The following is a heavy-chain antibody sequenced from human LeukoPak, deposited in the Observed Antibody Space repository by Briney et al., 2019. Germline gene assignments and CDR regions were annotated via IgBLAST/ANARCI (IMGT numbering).Heavy chain of an antibody. CDR3: ARDDGPYRSLSLFDY. CDR2: IIPIFDTA. Sequence: GASVKVSCKASGGTFSNYAISWLRQAPGQGLEWMGRIIPIFDTANSAQTFQGRVTITADKSTSTAYMELSSLRSDDTAVYYCARDDGPYRSLSLFDYWGQGTLVTVSS. V-gene: IGHV1-69*06. D-gene: IGHD6-6*01. CDR1: GGTFSNYA. J-gene: IGHJ4*02.